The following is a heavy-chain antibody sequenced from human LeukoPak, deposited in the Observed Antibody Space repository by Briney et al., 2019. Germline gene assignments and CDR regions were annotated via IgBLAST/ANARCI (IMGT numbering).Heavy chain of an antibody. J-gene: IGHJ3*02. CDR3: ARSPPVIPDAFDI. V-gene: IGHV3-33*01. D-gene: IGHD3-16*02. Sequence: GGSLRLSCAASGFTFSSYGMHWVRQAPGKGLEWVAVIWYDGNNKYYADSVKGRFTISRDNSKNTLYLQMNSLRAEDTAVYFRARSPPVIPDAFDIWGQGTMVTVSS. CDR2: IWYDGNNK. CDR1: GFTFSSYG.